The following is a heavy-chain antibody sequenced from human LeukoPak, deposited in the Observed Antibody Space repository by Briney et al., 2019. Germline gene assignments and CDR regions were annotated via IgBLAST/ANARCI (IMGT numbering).Heavy chain of an antibody. D-gene: IGHD1-26*01. CDR3: ARSYLPSYSGSYYFVG. CDR1: GGTFSSYA. Sequence: SLKVSCKASGGTFSSYAISWVRQAPGQGLEWMGGIIPIFGTANYAQKFQGRVTFTTDESTSTAYMELSSLRSEDTAVYYCARSYLPSYSGSYYFVGRGQGALVTVSS. CDR2: IIPIFGTA. V-gene: IGHV1-69*05. J-gene: IGHJ4*02.